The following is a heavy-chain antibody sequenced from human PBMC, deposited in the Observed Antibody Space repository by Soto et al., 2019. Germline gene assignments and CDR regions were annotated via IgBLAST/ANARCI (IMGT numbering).Heavy chain of an antibody. CDR2: INPSGGST. Sequence: GASVKVSCKASGYTFTSYGISWVRQAPGQGLEWMGIINPSGGSTSYAQKFQGRVTMTRDTSTSTVYMELSSLRSEDTAVYYCARTANDYSNYIFGNWFDPWGQGTLVTVSS. J-gene: IGHJ5*02. CDR3: ARTANDYSNYIFGNWFDP. CDR1: GYTFTSYG. D-gene: IGHD4-4*01. V-gene: IGHV1-46*01.